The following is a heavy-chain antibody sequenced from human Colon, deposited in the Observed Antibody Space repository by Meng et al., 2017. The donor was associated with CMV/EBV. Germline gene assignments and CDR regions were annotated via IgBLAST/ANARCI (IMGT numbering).Heavy chain of an antibody. CDR3: ARDPYIKSFDI. J-gene: IGHJ3*02. CDR1: GFTFSHYW. V-gene: IGHV3-7*01. CDR2: IKEDGTQK. Sequence: GGPLRLSCVASGFTFSHYWMTWLRQAPGRGLELVAHIKEDGTQKDYLDSVKGRFSIYRDNSQNLLYLQMNTLRAEDTAIYYCARDPYIKSFDIWGQGTVVTVSS. D-gene: IGHD4-11*01.